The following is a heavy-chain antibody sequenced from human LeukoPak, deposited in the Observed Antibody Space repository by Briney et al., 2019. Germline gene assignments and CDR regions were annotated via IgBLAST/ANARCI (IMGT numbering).Heavy chain of an antibody. J-gene: IGHJ4*02. CDR3: ARDVGGSLDY. CDR2: IKGDESAR. Sequence: GGSLRLSCAASGFTFTTYWMAWVRQAPGKGLEWVANIKGDESARHQADSVKGRFTISRDNAQNSVYLQMSSLRVEDTAVYYCARDVGGSLDYWGQGTLVTVSS. D-gene: IGHD1-26*01. CDR1: GFTFTTYW. V-gene: IGHV3-7*01.